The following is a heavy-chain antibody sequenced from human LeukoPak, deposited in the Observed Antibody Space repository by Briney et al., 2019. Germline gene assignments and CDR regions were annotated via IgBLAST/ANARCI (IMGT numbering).Heavy chain of an antibody. CDR1: GFTFNDYA. Sequence: GGSLRLSCAASGFTFNDYAMSWVRQYPGKGLEWVSAIGGSGGSTYYADSVRGRFTISRDNSKNTLYLQMNSLRAEDTALYYCAKERGIYSGYDYFDYWGQETLVTVSS. CDR2: IGGSGGST. J-gene: IGHJ4*02. D-gene: IGHD5-12*01. V-gene: IGHV3-23*01. CDR3: AKERGIYSGYDYFDY.